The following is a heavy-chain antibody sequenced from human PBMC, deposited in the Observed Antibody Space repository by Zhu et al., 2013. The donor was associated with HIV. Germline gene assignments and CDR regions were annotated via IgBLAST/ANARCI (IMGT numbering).Heavy chain of an antibody. Sequence: QVQLQQWGAGLLKPSETLSLTCAVYGGSFSGYYWSWIRQPPGKGLEWIGEINHSGSTNYNPSLKSRVTISVDTSKNQFSLKLSSVTAADTAVYYCARLVKAVAGTRSDYWGQGTLVTVSS. V-gene: IGHV4-34*01. CDR1: GGSFSGYY. CDR3: ARLVKAVAGTRSDY. J-gene: IGHJ4*02. CDR2: INHSGST. D-gene: IGHD6-19*01.